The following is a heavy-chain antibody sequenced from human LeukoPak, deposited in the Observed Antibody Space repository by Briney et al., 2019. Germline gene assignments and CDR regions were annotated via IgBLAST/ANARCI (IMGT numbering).Heavy chain of an antibody. CDR1: GFTVSSNS. D-gene: IGHD3-22*01. Sequence: GGSLRLSCAGSGFTVSSNSMSWVRQAPGKGLEWVSVIYSGDRTYYADSVKGRFTTSRDNSKNTLYLQMNSLRAEDTAVYYCAIGGSRIVVVPTYYFDYWGQGTLVTVSS. V-gene: IGHV3-53*01. CDR2: IYSGDRT. CDR3: AIGGSRIVVVPTYYFDY. J-gene: IGHJ4*02.